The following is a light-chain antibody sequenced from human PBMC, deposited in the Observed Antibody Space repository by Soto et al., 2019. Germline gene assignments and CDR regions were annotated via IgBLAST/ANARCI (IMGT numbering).Light chain of an antibody. J-gene: IGKJ4*01. CDR3: QQYYSTRPST. CDR1: QSVLYSSNNKNY. V-gene: IGKV4-1*01. CDR2: WAS. Sequence: DIVMTQSPDSLAVSLGERATINCKSSQSVLYSSNNKNYLAWYQQKPGQPPKLLIYWASTRESGVTDRFSGSGSTKDFTLTISSLQAEDVAVYYCQQYYSTRPSTFGGGTKVEIK.